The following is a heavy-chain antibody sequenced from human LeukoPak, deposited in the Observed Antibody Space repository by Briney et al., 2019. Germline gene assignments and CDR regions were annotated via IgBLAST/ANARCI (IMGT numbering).Heavy chain of an antibody. CDR1: GYTFTSYY. Sequence: ASVKVSCKASGYTFTSYYMHWVRQAPGQGLEWMGIINPSGGSTSYAQKFQGRVTMTRDTSTSTVYMELSSLRSEDTAVYYCARDLTPMPYSSPSNYFDYRGQGTLVTVSS. V-gene: IGHV1-46*01. CDR3: ARDLTPMPYSSPSNYFDY. D-gene: IGHD6-19*01. CDR2: INPSGGST. J-gene: IGHJ4*02.